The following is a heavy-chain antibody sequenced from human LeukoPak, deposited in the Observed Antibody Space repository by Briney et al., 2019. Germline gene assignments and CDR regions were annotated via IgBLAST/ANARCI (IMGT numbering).Heavy chain of an antibody. CDR1: GFTFSSYA. J-gene: IGHJ6*04. D-gene: IGHD3-10*02. V-gene: IGHV3-48*03. CDR2: ISSSGSTI. CDR3: AELGITMIGGV. Sequence: GSLRLSCAASGFTFSSYAMSWVRQAPGKGLEWVSYISSSGSTIYYADSVKGRFTISRDNAKNSLYLQMNSLRAEDTAVYYCAELGITMIGGVWGKGTTVTTSS.